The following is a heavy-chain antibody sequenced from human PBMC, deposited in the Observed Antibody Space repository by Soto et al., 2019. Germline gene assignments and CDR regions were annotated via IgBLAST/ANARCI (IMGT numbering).Heavy chain of an antibody. V-gene: IGHV1-18*01. CDR2: ISAYNGNT. Sequence: QVQLVQSGAEVKKPGASVKVSCKASGYTFTNYGISWVRQAPGQGLEWMGWISAYNGNTNYAQKLQGRVTMTTDTTTRTAYMGRRSLRSDDTAVYYCARDSPPVDYWGQGTLVTVSS. J-gene: IGHJ4*02. CDR3: ARDSPPVDY. CDR1: GYTFTNYG.